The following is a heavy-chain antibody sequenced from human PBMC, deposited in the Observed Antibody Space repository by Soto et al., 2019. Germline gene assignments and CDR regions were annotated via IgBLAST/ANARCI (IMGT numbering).Heavy chain of an antibody. V-gene: IGHV3-21*01. D-gene: IGHD2-2*02. J-gene: IGHJ3*02. CDR2: ISSSSRYM. CDR3: ARGYCSRNSCYTGDAFDI. CDR1: GFTFSSYN. Sequence: GGSLRLSCAASGFTFSSYNMNWVRQAPGKGLEWVSSISSSSRYMYYADSVKGRLTISRDNAKNSLYLHMNGLRAEDTAVYYCARGYCSRNSCYTGDAFDIWGQGTVVTVS.